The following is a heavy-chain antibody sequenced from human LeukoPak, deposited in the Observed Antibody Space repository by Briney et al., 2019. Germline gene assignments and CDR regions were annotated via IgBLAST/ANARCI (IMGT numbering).Heavy chain of an antibody. CDR2: IYYSGST. Sequence: SETLSLTCTVSGGSISSYYWSWIRQPPGKGLEWSGYIYYSGSTNYNPSLKSRVTISVDTSKNQFSLKLSSVTAADTAVYYCARSMWRVGGNWFDPWGQGTLVTVSS. J-gene: IGHJ5*02. CDR1: GGSISSYY. V-gene: IGHV4-59*08. D-gene: IGHD1-26*01. CDR3: ARSMWRVGGNWFDP.